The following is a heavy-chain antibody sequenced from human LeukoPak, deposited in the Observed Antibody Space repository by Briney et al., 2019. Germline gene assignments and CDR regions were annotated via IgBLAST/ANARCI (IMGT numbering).Heavy chain of an antibody. D-gene: IGHD3-16*01. J-gene: IGHJ4*02. CDR1: GFTFSSYG. CDR2: IRSSSSYI. CDR3: ARDLYYSIDY. Sequence: GGSLRLSCGASGFTFSSYGMSWVRQAPGKGLEWVSSIRSSSSYIYYADSVKGRFTISRDNAKNSLYLQMNSLRAEDTAVYYCARDLYYSIDYWGQGTLVTVSS. V-gene: IGHV3-21*01.